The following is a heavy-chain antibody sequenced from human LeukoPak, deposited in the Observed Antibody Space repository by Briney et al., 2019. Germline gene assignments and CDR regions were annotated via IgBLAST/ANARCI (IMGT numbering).Heavy chain of an antibody. CDR1: GFTFSSYW. CDR2: IKQDGREK. Sequence: GGSLRLSCAAAGFTFSSYWMSWVRQAPGNGLEWVANIKQDGREKYHVDSVKGRFTISRDNSKNTLYLQMTSLRDEDTAVYYCAKCPLYGGYGANWFDPWGQGTLVTVSS. V-gene: IGHV3-7*03. D-gene: IGHD4-17*01. J-gene: IGHJ5*02. CDR3: AKCPLYGGYGANWFDP.